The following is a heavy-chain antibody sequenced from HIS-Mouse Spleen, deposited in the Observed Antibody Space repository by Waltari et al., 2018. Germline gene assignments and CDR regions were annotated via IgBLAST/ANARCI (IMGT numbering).Heavy chain of an antibody. V-gene: IGHV4-39*07. CDR1: GGSISSSSYY. D-gene: IGHD6-13*01. J-gene: IGHJ2*01. CDR3: AREIPYSSSWYDWYFDL. CDR2: IYYSGST. Sequence: QLQLQESGPGLVPPSETLSLTCPVSGGSISSSSYYWGWTRQPPGKGLEWIGSIYYSGSTYYNPSLKSRVTISVDTSKNQFSLKLSSVTAADTAVYYCAREIPYSSSWYDWYFDLWGRGTLVTVSS.